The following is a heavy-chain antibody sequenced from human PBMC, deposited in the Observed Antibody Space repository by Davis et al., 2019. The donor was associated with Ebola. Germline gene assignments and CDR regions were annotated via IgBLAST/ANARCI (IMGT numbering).Heavy chain of an antibody. CDR2: VRSHGSDD. CDR1: GFTFNIFD. D-gene: IGHD1-14*01. J-gene: IGHJ2*01. V-gene: IGHV3-30*02. CDR3: ARDLPGGDWYFDL. Sequence: GESLKISCAASGFTFNIFDMHWVRQAPGRGLEWVAFVRSHGSDDHYSDSVKGRFTISRDNSKNTLYLQMSSLRAEDTAVYYCARDLPGGDWYFDLWGRGTLVTVSS.